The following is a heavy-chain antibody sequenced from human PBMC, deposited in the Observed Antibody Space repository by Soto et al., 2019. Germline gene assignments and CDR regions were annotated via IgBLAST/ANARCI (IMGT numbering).Heavy chain of an antibody. D-gene: IGHD4-17*01. J-gene: IGHJ4*02. CDR1: GFTVSSNY. CDR2: IYSGGST. Sequence: EVQLVESGGGLVQPGGSLRLSCAASGFTVSSNYMSWVRQAPGKGLEWVSVIYSGGSTYYADAVKGSFTISRDNSKNTLYLPMNSLTAEDTAVYYCARVGYGDSRDLDYWGQGTLVTVSS. V-gene: IGHV3-66*01. CDR3: ARVGYGDSRDLDY.